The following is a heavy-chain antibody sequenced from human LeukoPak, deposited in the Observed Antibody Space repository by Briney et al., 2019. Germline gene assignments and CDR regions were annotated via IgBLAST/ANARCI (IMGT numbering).Heavy chain of an antibody. CDR1: GGSISTYY. CDR3: ARDERSDTSGWHLGY. V-gene: IGHV4-59*01. J-gene: IGHJ4*02. Sequence: SETLSLTCTVSGGSISTYYWSWIRQPPGKGLEWIGFIYHSGVTNYNPSLKSRVTISVDTSKNQFSLNLSSVTAADTAVYYCARDERSDTSGWHLGYWGQGTLVTVSS. CDR2: IYHSGVT. D-gene: IGHD6-19*01.